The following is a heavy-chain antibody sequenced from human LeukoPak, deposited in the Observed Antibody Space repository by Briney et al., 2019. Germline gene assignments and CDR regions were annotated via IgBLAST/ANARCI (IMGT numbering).Heavy chain of an antibody. D-gene: IGHD3-10*01. Sequence: VASVKVSCKASGYTFTGYYMHWVRQAPGQGLEWMGWINPNSGGTNYAQKFQGRVTMTRDTSISTAYMELSRLRSDDTAVYYCARGGLLWFGEPGAPDYWGQGTLVTVSS. CDR1: GYTFTGYY. J-gene: IGHJ4*02. CDR3: ARGGLLWFGEPGAPDY. CDR2: INPNSGGT. V-gene: IGHV1-2*02.